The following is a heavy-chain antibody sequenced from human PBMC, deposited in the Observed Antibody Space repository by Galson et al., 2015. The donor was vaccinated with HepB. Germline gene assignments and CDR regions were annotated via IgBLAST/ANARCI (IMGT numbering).Heavy chain of an antibody. CDR3: ARDPRGIPRVWFSTPVPGRGGFDP. D-gene: IGHD6-19*01. J-gene: IGHJ5*02. Sequence: SETLSLTCTVSGGSIANSNYYWVWIRQPPGKGLEWIGKIYSSGNTHYNPSLKSRVTISVDTSKSQFSLRLSSVTAADTAVYYCARDPRGIPRVWFSTPVPGRGGFDPWGQGTLVTVSS. V-gene: IGHV4-39*07. CDR1: GGSIANSNYY. CDR2: IYSSGNT.